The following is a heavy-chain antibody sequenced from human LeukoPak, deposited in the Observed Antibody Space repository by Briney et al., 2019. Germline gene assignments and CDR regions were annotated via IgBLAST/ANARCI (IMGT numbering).Heavy chain of an antibody. CDR2: VIGSGKST. V-gene: IGHV3-23*01. Sequence: GGSLRLSCAASGFTFSSYWMSWVRQAPGKGLEWVSRVIGSGKSTFYADSVKGRFTISRDNFRNTLYLQMNSLRVEDTAVYYCTRPHVDGGYYYHQYWGQGTLVAVSS. CDR3: TRPHVDGGYYYHQY. D-gene: IGHD3-22*01. J-gene: IGHJ4*02. CDR1: GFTFSSYW.